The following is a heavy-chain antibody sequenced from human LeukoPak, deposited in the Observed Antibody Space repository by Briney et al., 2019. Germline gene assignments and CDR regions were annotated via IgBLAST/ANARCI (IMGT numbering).Heavy chain of an antibody. J-gene: IGHJ4*02. Sequence: SQTLPLTCTVSGGSISSGGYYWSWIRQHPGKGLEWIGYIYYSGSTYYNPSLKSRVTISLDTSENQFSLKLSSVTAADTAVYYCATTYYDSSGYFIRDYWGQGTLVTVSS. V-gene: IGHV4-31*03. CDR3: ATTYYDSSGYFIRDY. CDR1: GGSISSGGYY. CDR2: IYYSGST. D-gene: IGHD3-22*01.